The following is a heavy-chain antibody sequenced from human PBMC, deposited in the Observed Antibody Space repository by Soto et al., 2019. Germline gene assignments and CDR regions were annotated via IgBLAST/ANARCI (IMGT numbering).Heavy chain of an antibody. V-gene: IGHV1-3*01. CDR3: AGGDGYSSSWYYY. D-gene: IGHD6-13*01. Sequence: ASVKVSCKASGYTFTSYAMHWVRQAPGQRLEWMGWINAGNGNTKYSQKFQGGVTITRDTSASTAYMELSSLRSEDTAVYYCAGGDGYSSSWYYYWGQGTLVTVSS. CDR2: INAGNGNT. J-gene: IGHJ4*02. CDR1: GYTFTSYA.